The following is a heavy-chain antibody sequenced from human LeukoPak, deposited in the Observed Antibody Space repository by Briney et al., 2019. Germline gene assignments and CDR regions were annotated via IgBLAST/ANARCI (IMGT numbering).Heavy chain of an antibody. Sequence: GGSLRLSCAASGFTFSSYAMHWVRQAPGKGLEWVAVISYDGSNKYYADSVKGRFTISRDNSKNTLYLQMNSLSAEDTAVYYCARPREWELLYFDYWGQGTLVTVSS. D-gene: IGHD1-26*01. J-gene: IGHJ4*02. CDR3: ARPREWELLYFDY. CDR1: GFTFSSYA. V-gene: IGHV3-30*04. CDR2: ISYDGSNK.